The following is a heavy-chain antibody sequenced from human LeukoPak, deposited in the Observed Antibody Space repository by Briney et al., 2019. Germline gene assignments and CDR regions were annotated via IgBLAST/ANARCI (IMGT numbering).Heavy chain of an antibody. V-gene: IGHV3-30*03. D-gene: IGHD4/OR15-4a*01. CDR3: SASRPHYGDYYGLDV. J-gene: IGHJ6*02. CDR2: ISYDGSHK. Sequence: PGGSLRLSCAASGFTFSSYGMHWVRHAPGKGLEWVAVISYDGSHKYSADSVKGRFTISRDNSKNTLYLQMNSLRTEDTAVYFCSASRPHYGDYYGLDVWGHGTTVTVSS. CDR1: GFTFSSYG.